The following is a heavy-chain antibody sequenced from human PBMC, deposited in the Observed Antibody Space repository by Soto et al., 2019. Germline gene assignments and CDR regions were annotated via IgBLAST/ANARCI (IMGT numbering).Heavy chain of an antibody. D-gene: IGHD6-19*01. J-gene: IGHJ6*02. CDR1: GYTFTSYA. Sequence: QVQLVQSGAEVKKPGASVKVSCKSSGYTFTSYAMHWVRQSPGQRLEWMGWINAGNGNTKYSQKFQGRLTITRDTSASTAYMGLSSLRSEYTAVYYCARTVGCYYGVDVWGQGTTVTGSS. V-gene: IGHV1-3*01. CDR3: ARTVGCYYGVDV. CDR2: INAGNGNT.